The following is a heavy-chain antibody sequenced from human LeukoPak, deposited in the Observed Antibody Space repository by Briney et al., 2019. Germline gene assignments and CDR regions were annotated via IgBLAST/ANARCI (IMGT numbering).Heavy chain of an antibody. Sequence: GRSLRLSCAASGFTFSIYGMHWVRQAPGKGLEWVAVIWYDGSNKYYADSVKGRFTISRENSKNTLYLQMNSLRAEDTAVYYCARETPPGYYGPGPSYYYDGMDVWGQGTTVTVSS. CDR1: GFTFSIYG. D-gene: IGHD3-10*01. CDR2: IWYDGSNK. CDR3: ARETPPGYYGPGPSYYYDGMDV. V-gene: IGHV3-33*01. J-gene: IGHJ6*02.